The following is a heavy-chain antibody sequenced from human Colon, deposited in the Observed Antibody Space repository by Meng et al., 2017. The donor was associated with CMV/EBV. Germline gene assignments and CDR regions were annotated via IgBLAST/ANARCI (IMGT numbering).Heavy chain of an antibody. CDR2: IYSDGNT. Sequence: VQRVESGGNLVQPGGSLRLSCAAYGFTVSTDYMSWVRQAPGKGLEWVSVIYSDGNTYYADSVKGRFTISRDNSKSTLYLQMNSLRVEDTAVYYCARTQYLGWQLLRFDPWGQGTLVTVSS. D-gene: IGHD2-15*01. CDR1: GFTVSTDY. CDR3: ARTQYLGWQLLRFDP. V-gene: IGHV3-66*01. J-gene: IGHJ5*02.